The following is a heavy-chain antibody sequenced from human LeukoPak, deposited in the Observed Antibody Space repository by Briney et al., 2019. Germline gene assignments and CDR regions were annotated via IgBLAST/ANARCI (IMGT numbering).Heavy chain of an antibody. Sequence: GGSLRLSCAASGLTFNNYGMHWVRQAPGKGLEWVATIWYDGNNKYYAESVKGRFTISRDNSKNTLYLQMNSLRAEDTAVYYCARDWKDRDSSGWYDAFDIWGQGTMVTVSS. D-gene: IGHD6-19*01. CDR3: ARDWKDRDSSGWYDAFDI. CDR1: GLTFNNYG. CDR2: IWYDGNNK. J-gene: IGHJ3*02. V-gene: IGHV3-33*01.